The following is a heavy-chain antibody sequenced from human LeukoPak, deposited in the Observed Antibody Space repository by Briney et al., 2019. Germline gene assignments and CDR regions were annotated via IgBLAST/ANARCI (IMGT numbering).Heavy chain of an antibody. Sequence: ASVKVSCKASGYTFTSYDINWVRQATGQGLEWMGWMNPNSGNTGYAQKFQGRVTITADKSTSTAYMELSSLRSEDTAVYYCARERGYSNYVIDYWGQGTLVTVSS. J-gene: IGHJ4*02. CDR1: GYTFTSYD. D-gene: IGHD4-11*01. CDR2: MNPNSGNT. CDR3: ARERGYSNYVIDY. V-gene: IGHV1-8*01.